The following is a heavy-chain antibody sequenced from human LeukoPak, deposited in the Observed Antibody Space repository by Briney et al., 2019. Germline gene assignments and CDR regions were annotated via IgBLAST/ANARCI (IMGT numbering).Heavy chain of an antibody. CDR3: TRQISSPTTPYSSSSWAWFDP. J-gene: IGHJ5*02. CDR2: IRSKANSYAT. CDR1: GFTFSGSA. V-gene: IGHV3-73*01. D-gene: IGHD6-6*01. Sequence: GGSLRLSWAASGFTFSGSAMHWVRQASGKGLERVGRIRSKANSYATAYAAPVKGRFTISRDDSKNTAYLQMNSLKTEDTAVYYCTRQISSPTTPYSSSSWAWFDPWGQGTLVTVSS.